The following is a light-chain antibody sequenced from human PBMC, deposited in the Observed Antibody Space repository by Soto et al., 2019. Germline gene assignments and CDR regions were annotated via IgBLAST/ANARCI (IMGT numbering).Light chain of an antibody. V-gene: IGKV3-15*01. J-gene: IGKJ2*01. CDR3: QHYNYWPYT. CDR2: DAS. Sequence: EIVMPQSPATLSLSPGERATLSCRTSQTIDNTLAWYQRKPGRAPRLLIYDASTRATGVPARFSGSGSGTDFTLTISSLQSEDFAVYYCQHYNYWPYTFGQGTKVDIK. CDR1: QTIDNT.